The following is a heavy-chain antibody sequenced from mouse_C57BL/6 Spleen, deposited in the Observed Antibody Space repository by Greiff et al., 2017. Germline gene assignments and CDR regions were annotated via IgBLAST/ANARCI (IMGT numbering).Heavy chain of an antibody. CDR1: GFTFSDFY. Sequence: VQLVESGGGLVQSGRSLRLSCATSGFTFSDFYMEWVRQAPGKGLEWIAASRNKANDYTTEYSASVKGRFIVSRDTSQSILYLQMNALRAEDTAIYYCARGNWDYFDYWGQGTTLTVSS. D-gene: IGHD4-1*01. CDR3: ARGNWDYFDY. J-gene: IGHJ2*01. CDR2: SRNKANDYTT. V-gene: IGHV7-1*01.